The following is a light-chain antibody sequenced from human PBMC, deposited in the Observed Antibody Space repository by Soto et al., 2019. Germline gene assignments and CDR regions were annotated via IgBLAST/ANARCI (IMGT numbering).Light chain of an antibody. CDR3: QYYSSYSPT. V-gene: IGKV1-5*01. J-gene: IGKJ3*01. CDR1: QSISSW. CDR2: DAS. Sequence: DIQMTQSPSTLSASVGDRVTITCRASQSISSWLAWYQQKSGKAHKLLIHDASSLESGVPSRFSGSGSGTEFTLTISSLQPDDFATYYCQYYSSYSPTFGPGTTVDIK.